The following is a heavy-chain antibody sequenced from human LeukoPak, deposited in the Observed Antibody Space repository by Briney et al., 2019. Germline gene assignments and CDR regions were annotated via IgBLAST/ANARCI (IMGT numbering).Heavy chain of an antibody. J-gene: IGHJ1*01. CDR3: ATGMENYDGSGYYSYFQH. CDR2: ISGGGGNT. D-gene: IGHD3-22*01. V-gene: IGHV3-23*01. Sequence: GGSLRLSCAASTFTFSSSAMSGVRQAPGKGLEWVSAISGGGGNTYYADSVKGRFTISRDNSKNTLYLQMNSLRAEDTAVYYCATGMENYDGSGYYSYFQHWGQGILVTVSS. CDR1: TFTFSSSA.